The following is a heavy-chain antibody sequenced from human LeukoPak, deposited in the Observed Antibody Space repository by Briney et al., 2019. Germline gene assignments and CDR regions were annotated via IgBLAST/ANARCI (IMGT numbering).Heavy chain of an antibody. CDR2: IIPIFGTA. CDR1: GGTFSSYA. Sequence: GSSVKVSCKASGGTFSSYAISWVRQAPGQGLEWMGGIIPIFGTANYAQKFQGRVTITADESTSTAYMELSSLRSEDTAVYYCAMLGYCTGGSGPAVKDYGGQGNLVTVSS. J-gene: IGHJ4*02. V-gene: IGHV1-69*01. CDR3: AMLGYCTGGSGPAVKDY. D-gene: IGHD2-15*01.